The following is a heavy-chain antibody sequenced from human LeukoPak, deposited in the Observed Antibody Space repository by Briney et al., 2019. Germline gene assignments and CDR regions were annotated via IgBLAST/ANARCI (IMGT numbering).Heavy chain of an antibody. V-gene: IGHV1-2*06. CDR2: INPNSGGT. D-gene: IGHD5-12*01. Sequence: ASVKLSCNASGYTFTGYNMNRVRLAPAQGIEWMGRINPNSGGTKYAQNFQGRVTMTRDTSISTAYMEVSRLRSDDTAVYYCARHSGNDYAWSMDVWGKGTTVTISS. CDR1: GYTFTGYN. J-gene: IGHJ6*03. CDR3: ARHSGNDYAWSMDV.